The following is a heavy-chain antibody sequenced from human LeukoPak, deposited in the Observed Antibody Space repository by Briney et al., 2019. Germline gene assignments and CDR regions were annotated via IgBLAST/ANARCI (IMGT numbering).Heavy chain of an antibody. CDR3: ARGRLSGMDV. J-gene: IGHJ6*03. V-gene: IGHV3-30*02. CDR1: GFSFSSYG. Sequence: GGSLRLSCAASGFSFSSYGMHWVRQAPGKGLEWVAFIRYDGSHKYYADSVKGRFTISRDNSKNTLYLQMNSLRAEDTAVYYCARGRLSGMDVWGKGTTVTVSS. CDR2: IRYDGSHK.